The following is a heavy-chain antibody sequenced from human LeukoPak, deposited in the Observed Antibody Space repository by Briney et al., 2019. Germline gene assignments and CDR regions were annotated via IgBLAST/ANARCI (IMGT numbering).Heavy chain of an antibody. Sequence: GGSLRLSCAASGFTFDDYGMSWVRQAPGKGLEWVSGINWNGGSTGYADSVKGRFTISRDNAKNSLYLQMNSLRAEDTALYYCARGDGGYYDSSGYSYHFDYWGQGTLVTVSS. CDR3: ARGDGGYYDSSGYSYHFDY. V-gene: IGHV3-20*04. J-gene: IGHJ4*02. D-gene: IGHD3-22*01. CDR2: INWNGGST. CDR1: GFTFDDYG.